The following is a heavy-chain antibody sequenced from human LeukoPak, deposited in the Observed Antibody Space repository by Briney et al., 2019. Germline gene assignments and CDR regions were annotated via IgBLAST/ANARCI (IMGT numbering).Heavy chain of an antibody. CDR2: IYYSGST. D-gene: IGHD1-14*01. CDR1: GGSISSYY. J-gene: IGHJ4*02. V-gene: IGHV4-59*08. CDR3: ARHRYGVVYYFDY. Sequence: SETLSLTCTVSGGSISSYYWSWIRQPPGKGLEWIGYIYYSGSTNYNPSLKSRVTISVDTSKNQFSLKLSSVTAADTAVYYCARHRYGVVYYFDYWGQGTLVTVSS.